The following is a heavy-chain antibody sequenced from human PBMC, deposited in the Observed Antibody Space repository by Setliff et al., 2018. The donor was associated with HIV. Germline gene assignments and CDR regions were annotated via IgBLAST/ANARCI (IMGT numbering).Heavy chain of an antibody. Sequence: SETLSLTCTVSGVSINSGSFYWSWIRQTAGKGLEWIGHISATGSTNCNPSLKSRVSMSVDTSRNQFSLNLTSVTAADTAVYYCARRRSGTYYRFFNYWGPGALVTVSS. J-gene: IGHJ4*02. CDR2: ISATGST. CDR1: GVSINSGSFY. D-gene: IGHD3-10*01. V-gene: IGHV4-61*09. CDR3: ARRRSGTYYRFFNY.